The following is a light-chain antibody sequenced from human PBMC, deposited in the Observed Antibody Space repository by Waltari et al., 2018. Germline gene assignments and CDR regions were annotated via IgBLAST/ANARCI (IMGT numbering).Light chain of an antibody. CDR2: VNSDGSH. CDR3: QTGGHGTWV. J-gene: IGLJ3*02. Sequence: QLVLTQSPSASASLGASVKLTCTLASGHSSHLIACLQQQPEKGPRYLMRVNSDGSHSKGDEIPDRFSGSSSGAERYLTISSLQSEDEADYYCQTGGHGTWVFGGGTKLTVL. CDR1: SGHSSHL. V-gene: IGLV4-69*01.